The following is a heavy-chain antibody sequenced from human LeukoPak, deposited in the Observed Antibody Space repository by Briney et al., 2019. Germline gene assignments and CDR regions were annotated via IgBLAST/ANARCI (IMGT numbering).Heavy chain of an antibody. J-gene: IGHJ4*02. CDR2: ISDSGGRT. D-gene: IGHD3-22*01. CDR1: GFPFSNFA. Sequence: GGSLRLSCAASGFPFSNFAMTWVRQAPGKGLEWVAGISDSGGRTNYADSVKGRFTISRDNPKNTLYLQMNSLRAEDTAVYFCAKRGVVIRVILVGFHKEAYYFDSWGQGALVTVSS. V-gene: IGHV3-23*01. CDR3: AKRGVVIRVILVGFHKEAYYFDS.